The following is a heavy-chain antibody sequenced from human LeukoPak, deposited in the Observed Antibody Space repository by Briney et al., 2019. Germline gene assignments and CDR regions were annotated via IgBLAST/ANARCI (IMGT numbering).Heavy chain of an antibody. D-gene: IGHD3-22*01. V-gene: IGHV3-48*03. Sequence: PGRSLRLSCAVSGFTFSSYEMNWVRQAPGKGLEWVSYISSSGGTTYCADSVKGRFTISRDNAKNSLYLQMNGLRAEDTAVYYCGRERDYYDSSGYYRSKQSDYWGQGTLVTVSS. CDR1: GFTFSSYE. CDR3: GRERDYYDSSGYYRSKQSDY. CDR2: ISSSGGTT. J-gene: IGHJ4*02.